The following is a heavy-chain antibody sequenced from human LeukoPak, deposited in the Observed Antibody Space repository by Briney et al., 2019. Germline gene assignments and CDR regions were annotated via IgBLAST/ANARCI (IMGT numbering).Heavy chain of an antibody. CDR1: GFTFRGYA. V-gene: IGHV3-23*01. J-gene: IGHJ4*02. Sequence: GGSLRLSCAASGFTFRGYAMSWVRQAPGKGLEWVSGISDSGGSKYYADSVKGRFTISRDNSKNTLYLQMHSLRADDTAVYYCAKDRVRIAATGVDYWGQGTLVTVSS. CDR2: ISDSGGSK. D-gene: IGHD6-6*01. CDR3: AKDRVRIAATGVDY.